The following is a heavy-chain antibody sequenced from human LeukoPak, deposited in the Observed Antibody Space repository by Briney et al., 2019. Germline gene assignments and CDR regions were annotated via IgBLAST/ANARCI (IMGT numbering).Heavy chain of an antibody. Sequence: GGSLRLSSAASGFTFSSYSMNWVRQAPGKGLEWVSSISSSSSYIYYADSVKGRFTISRDNAKNSLYLQMNSLRAEDTAVYYCARERGERVVPAAFFDPWGQGTLVTVSS. CDR2: ISSSSSYI. CDR1: GFTFSSYS. J-gene: IGHJ5*02. CDR3: ARERGERVVPAAFFDP. D-gene: IGHD2-2*01. V-gene: IGHV3-21*01.